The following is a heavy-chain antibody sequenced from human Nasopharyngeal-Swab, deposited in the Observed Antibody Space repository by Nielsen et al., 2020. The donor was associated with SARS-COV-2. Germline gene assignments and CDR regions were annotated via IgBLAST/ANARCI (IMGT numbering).Heavy chain of an antibody. D-gene: IGHD6-13*01. Sequence: WIRQSPSRGFEWLGRTYYRSKWYNDYAVSVKSRITINPDTSKNQFSLKLSSVTAADTAVYYCAREVALIAAAGAREDWFDPWGQGTLVTSPQ. V-gene: IGHV6-1*01. CDR3: AREVALIAAAGAREDWFDP. CDR2: TYYRSKWYN. J-gene: IGHJ5*02.